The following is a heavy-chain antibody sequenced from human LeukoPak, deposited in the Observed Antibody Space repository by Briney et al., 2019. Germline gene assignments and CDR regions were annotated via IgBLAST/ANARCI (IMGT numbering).Heavy chain of an antibody. CDR3: ARETVDYDSGAYDY. J-gene: IGHJ4*02. V-gene: IGHV3-74*01. D-gene: IGHD3-22*01. CDR1: GFTFSSYW. CDR2: IHSDGSSA. Sequence: GGSLRLSCAAPGFTFSSYWMPWVRHAPGKGLVWVSRIHSDGSSATYADSVKGRFTISRDNAKNTLYLQMNSLRAEDTAVFYCARETVDYDSGAYDYWGQGTLVTVSS.